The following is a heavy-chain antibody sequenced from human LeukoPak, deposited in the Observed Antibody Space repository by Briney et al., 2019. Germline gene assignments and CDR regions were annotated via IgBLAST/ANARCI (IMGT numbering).Heavy chain of an antibody. D-gene: IGHD3-9*01. CDR1: GFTFRLYS. V-gene: IGHV3-48*02. J-gene: IGHJ4*02. CDR3: ARDRDWAFDY. CDR2: IRSSDGAI. Sequence: GGSLRLSCAASGFTFRLYSMNWVRPAPGKGLEWVSYIRSSDGAIAYADSVKGRFTISRDDAKNSLYLQMNSLRDEDTAVYYCARDRDWAFDYWGQGTLITVSS.